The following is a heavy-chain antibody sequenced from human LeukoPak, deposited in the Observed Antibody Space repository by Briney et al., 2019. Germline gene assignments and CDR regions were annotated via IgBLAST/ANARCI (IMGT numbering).Heavy chain of an antibody. CDR3: ARIEDYAVR. J-gene: IGHJ4*02. D-gene: IGHD4-17*01. CDR2: VYYSGST. Sequence: SETLSLTCTVSGGFISSYYWSWIRQPPGKGLEWIGHVYYSGSTNYNPSLKSRVTISLDTSKNQFSLKLSSVTAADTAVYYCARIEDYAVRWGQGTLVTVSS. V-gene: IGHV4-59*12. CDR1: GGFISSYY.